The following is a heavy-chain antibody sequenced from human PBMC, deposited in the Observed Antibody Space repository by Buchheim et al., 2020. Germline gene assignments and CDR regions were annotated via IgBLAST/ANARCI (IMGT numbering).Heavy chain of an antibody. CDR2: INPNSGGT. D-gene: IGHD3-10*01. CDR1: GYTFTGYY. J-gene: IGHJ6*02. V-gene: IGHV1-2*02. Sequence: QVQLVQSGAEVKKPGASVKVSCKASGYTFTGYYMHWVRQAPGQGLEWMGWINPNSGGTNYAQKFQGRVTMSRDTSISTAYMELSRLRSDDTAVYYCARTMVRGVIIGPYYYYGMDVWGQGTT. CDR3: ARTMVRGVIIGPYYYYGMDV.